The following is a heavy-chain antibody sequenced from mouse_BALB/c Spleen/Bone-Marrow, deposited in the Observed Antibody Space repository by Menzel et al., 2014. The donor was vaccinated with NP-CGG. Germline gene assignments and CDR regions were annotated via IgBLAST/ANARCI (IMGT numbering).Heavy chain of an antibody. J-gene: IGHJ4*01. V-gene: IGHV14-3*02. Sequence: VQLQQSGAELVKPGASVKLSCTASGFNIKDTYMHWVKQRPEQGLEWIGRIDPANGDTKYDPKFQGKATITADTSSNTAYLQLSSLTSEDTAFYYCARWEYYAMDYWGQGTSVTVSS. CDR2: IDPANGDT. D-gene: IGHD4-1*01. CDR1: GFNIKDTY. CDR3: ARWEYYAMDY.